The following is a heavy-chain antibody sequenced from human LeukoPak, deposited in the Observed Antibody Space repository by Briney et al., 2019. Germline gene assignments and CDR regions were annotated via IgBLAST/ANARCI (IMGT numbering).Heavy chain of an antibody. CDR3: AKDLPIHI. V-gene: IGHV3-23*01. CDR2: IGEGGDST. Sequence: GGSLRLSCAASGFTFSSYAMSWVRQAPGKGLEWVSSIGEGGDSTYYADSVKGRFTISRENSKNTLYLRMNSLRAEDTAVYYCAKDLPIHIWGQGTMVTVSS. J-gene: IGHJ3*02. CDR1: GFTFSSYA.